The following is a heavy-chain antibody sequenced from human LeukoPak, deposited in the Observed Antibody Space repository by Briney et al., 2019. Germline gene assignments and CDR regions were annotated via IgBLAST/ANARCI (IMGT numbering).Heavy chain of an antibody. CDR2: INTDGSST. CDR3: ARLRYEYDAFDI. V-gene: IGHV3-74*01. J-gene: IGHJ3*02. D-gene: IGHD3-3*01. Sequence: GGSLRLSCAASGFTFSSYWMHWVRQAPGKGLVWVSRINTDGSSTSYADSVKGRFAISRDNAKNTLYLQMNSLRAEDTAVYYCARLRYEYDAFDIWGQGTMVTVSS. CDR1: GFTFSSYW.